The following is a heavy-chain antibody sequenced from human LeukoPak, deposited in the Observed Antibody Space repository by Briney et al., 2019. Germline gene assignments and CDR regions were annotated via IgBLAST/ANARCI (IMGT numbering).Heavy chain of an antibody. V-gene: IGHV4-59*01. J-gene: IGHJ3*02. Sequence: EPSQTLSLTCTVSGGSINSYYWSWIRQPPGKGLEWIGYIYYSGSTYSNPSLKSRVTISLDTSKNQFSLRLSSVTAADTAVYYCARRVGHSYGVTGAGAFDIWGQGTLVTVSS. D-gene: IGHD5-18*01. CDR1: GGSINSYY. CDR2: IYYSGST. CDR3: ARRVGHSYGVTGAGAFDI.